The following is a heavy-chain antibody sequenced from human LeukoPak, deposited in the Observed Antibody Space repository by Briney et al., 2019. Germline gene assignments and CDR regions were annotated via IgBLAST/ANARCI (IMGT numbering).Heavy chain of an antibody. D-gene: IGHD2-2*01. Sequence: PGGSLRLSCAASGFTFSTYWMSWVRQAPGKGLEWVANIKQDGSEKYYVDSVKGRFTISRDNAKHSLFLQMNSLRAEDTAVYYCARVRCSSNSCFPDYWGQGTLVTVSS. CDR2: IKQDGSEK. V-gene: IGHV3-7*01. J-gene: IGHJ4*02. CDR3: ARVRCSSNSCFPDY. CDR1: GFTFSTYW.